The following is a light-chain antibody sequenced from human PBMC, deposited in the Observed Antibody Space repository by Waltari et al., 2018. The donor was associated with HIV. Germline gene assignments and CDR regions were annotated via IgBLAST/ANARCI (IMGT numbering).Light chain of an antibody. CDR2: AAS. CDR1: QSISSY. CDR3: QQTYSTPPT. V-gene: IGKV1-39*01. Sequence: DIQMTQSPSSLSASVGDRVTITCRASQSISSYLNWYQQKPAKAPKLLIYAASSLQSGVPSRFSGSGSDTDFTLTISSLQPEDFATYYCQQTYSTPPTFGQGTKVELK. J-gene: IGKJ1*01.